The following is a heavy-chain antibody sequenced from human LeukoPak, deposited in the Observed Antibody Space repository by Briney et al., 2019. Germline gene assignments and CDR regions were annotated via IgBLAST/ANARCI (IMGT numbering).Heavy chain of an antibody. D-gene: IGHD3-22*01. CDR3: ASSYYYDSSGYYGPLSIDY. V-gene: IGHV1-69*13. J-gene: IGHJ4*02. CDR2: IIPIFGTA. CDR1: GGTFTSYA. Sequence: SVKVSCKASGGTFTSYAISWVRQAPGQGLEWMGGIIPIFGTANYAQKFQGRVTITADESTSTAYMELSSLRSEDTAVYYCASSYYYDSSGYYGPLSIDYWGQGTLVTVSS.